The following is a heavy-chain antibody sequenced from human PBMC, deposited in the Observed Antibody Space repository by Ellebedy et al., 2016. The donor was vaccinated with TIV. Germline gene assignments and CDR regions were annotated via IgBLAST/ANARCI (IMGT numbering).Heavy chain of an antibody. CDR3: ARDYPSYSSSLHDAFDL. V-gene: IGHV2-70*04. CDR2: IDGDDDR. CDR1: GFSLTTFGVR. J-gene: IGHJ3*01. Sequence: SGPTLVKPTQTLTLTCTFSGFSLTTFGVRVSWIRQPPGKALEWLARIDGDDDRRYNTSLKTRLTISKDTSKNQVVLTMTNMHPVDTATYYCARDYPSYSSSLHDAFDLWGQGTVVTVSS. D-gene: IGHD6-13*01.